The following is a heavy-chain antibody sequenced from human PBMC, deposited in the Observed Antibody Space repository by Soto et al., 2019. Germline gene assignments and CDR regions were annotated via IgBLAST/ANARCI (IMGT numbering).Heavy chain of an antibody. CDR2: ISGSGGST. J-gene: IGHJ4*02. Sequence: QAGGSLRLSCAASGFTFSSYAMSWVRQAPGKGLEWVSAISGSGGSTYYADSVKGRFTISRDNSKNTLYLQMNSLRAEDTAVYYCAKSPSIYSSSWFDYWGQGTLVTVSS. D-gene: IGHD6-13*01. CDR1: GFTFSSYA. CDR3: AKSPSIYSSSWFDY. V-gene: IGHV3-23*01.